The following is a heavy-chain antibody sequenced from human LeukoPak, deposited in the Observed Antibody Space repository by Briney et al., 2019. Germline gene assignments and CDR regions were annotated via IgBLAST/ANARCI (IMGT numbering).Heavy chain of an antibody. J-gene: IGHJ4*02. CDR3: ARASYCSSTSCYFPFDY. CDR2: IIPIFGTA. V-gene: IGHV1-69*05. CDR1: GGTFSSYA. Sequence: SVKVSCKASGGTFSSYAISWVRQAPGQGLEWMGGIIPIFGTANYAQKFQGRVTITTDESTSTAYMELSSLRSEDTAVYYCARASYCSSTSCYFPFDYWGQGTLVTVSS. D-gene: IGHD2-2*01.